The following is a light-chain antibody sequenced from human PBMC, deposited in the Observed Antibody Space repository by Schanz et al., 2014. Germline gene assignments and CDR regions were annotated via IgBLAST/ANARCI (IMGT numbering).Light chain of an antibody. V-gene: IGKV1-5*01. CDR3: QHYNSYPWT. Sequence: DIQMTQSPSTLSASVGDRVTLTCRASQSISSWLAWYQQKPGKAPKLLIHAASSLQSGVPSRISGSGSGTDFTLTISSLQPDDFATYYCQHYNSYPWTFGQGTKVEIK. J-gene: IGKJ1*01. CDR1: QSISSW. CDR2: AAS.